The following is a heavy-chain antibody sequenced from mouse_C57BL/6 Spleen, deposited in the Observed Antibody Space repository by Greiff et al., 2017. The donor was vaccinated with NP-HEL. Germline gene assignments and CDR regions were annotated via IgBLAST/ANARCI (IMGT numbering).Heavy chain of an antibody. D-gene: IGHD1-1*01. Sequence: QVQLQQPGAELVKPGASVKMSCKASGYTFTSYWITWVKQRPGQGLEWIGDIYPGSGSTNYNEKFKSKATLTVDTSSSTAYMQLSSLTSEDSAVYCCARDYGPHWYFDVWGTGTTVTVSS. CDR3: ARDYGPHWYFDV. CDR1: GYTFTSYW. V-gene: IGHV1-55*01. J-gene: IGHJ1*03. CDR2: IYPGSGST.